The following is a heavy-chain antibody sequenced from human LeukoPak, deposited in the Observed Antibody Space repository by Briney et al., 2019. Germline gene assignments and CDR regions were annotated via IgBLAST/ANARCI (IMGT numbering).Heavy chain of an antibody. V-gene: IGHV3-23*01. CDR1: GFTFSSYA. D-gene: IGHD3-22*01. J-gene: IGHJ4*02. CDR3: AKDGLRVYDSSGYCFDY. Sequence: GGSLRLSCAASGFTFSSYAMSWVRQAPGKGLEWVSAISGSGGSTYYADSVKGRFTISRDNSKNTLYLQMNSLRAEDTAVYYCAKDGLRVYDSSGYCFDYWGQGTLVTVSS. CDR2: ISGSGGST.